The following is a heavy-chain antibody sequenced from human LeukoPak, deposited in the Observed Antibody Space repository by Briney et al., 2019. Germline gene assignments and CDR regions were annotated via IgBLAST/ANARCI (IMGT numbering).Heavy chain of an antibody. J-gene: IGHJ4*02. CDR3: TREEDIVVVVAATFDY. V-gene: IGHV3-49*03. CDR2: IRSKAYGGTT. D-gene: IGHD2-15*01. CDR1: GFTFGDYA. Sequence: QAGGSLRLSCTASGFTFGDYAMSWFRQAPGKGLEWVGFIRSKAYGGTTEYAASVKGRFTIPRDDSKSIAYLQMNSLKTEDTAVYYCTREEDIVVVVAATFDYWGQGTLVTVSS.